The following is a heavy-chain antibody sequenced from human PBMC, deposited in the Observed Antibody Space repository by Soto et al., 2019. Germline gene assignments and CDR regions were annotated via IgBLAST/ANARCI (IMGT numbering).Heavy chain of an antibody. CDR3: ARASRRIGHFDY. CDR1: GYTFTSYY. J-gene: IGHJ4*02. Sequence: GASVKVSCKASGYTFTSYYMHWVRQAPGQGLEWMGIINPSGGSTSYAQKFQGRVTMTRDTSTSTVYMELSSLRSEDTAMYYCARASRRIGHFDYWGQGTLVTVSS. CDR2: INPSGGST. V-gene: IGHV1-46*01. D-gene: IGHD2-15*01.